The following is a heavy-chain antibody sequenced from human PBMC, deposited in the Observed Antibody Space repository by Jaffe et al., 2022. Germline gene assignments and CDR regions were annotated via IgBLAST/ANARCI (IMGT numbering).Heavy chain of an antibody. CDR2: IYYSGST. D-gene: IGHD3-10*01. V-gene: IGHV4-39*01. CDR3: ARHSEARLFDP. Sequence: QLQLQESGPGLVKPSETLSLTCTVSGGSISSSSYYWGWIRQPPGKGLEWIGSIYYSGSTYYNPSLKSRVTISVDTSKNQFSLKLSSVTAADTAVYYCARHSEARLFDPWGQGTLVTVSS. J-gene: IGHJ5*02. CDR1: GGSISSSSYY.